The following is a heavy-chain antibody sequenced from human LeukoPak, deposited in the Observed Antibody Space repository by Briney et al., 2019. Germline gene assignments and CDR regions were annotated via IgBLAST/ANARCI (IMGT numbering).Heavy chain of an antibody. CDR2: IYYSGST. CDR1: GGSISSYY. D-gene: IGHD6-13*01. CDR3: ARDGSFDAFDI. Sequence: KSSETLSLTCTVSGGSISSYYWSWIRQPPGKGLEWIGYIYYSGSTNYNPSLKSRVTISVDTSKNQFSLKLSSVTAADTAVYYCARDGSFDAFDIWGQGTMVTVSS. J-gene: IGHJ3*02. V-gene: IGHV4-59*01.